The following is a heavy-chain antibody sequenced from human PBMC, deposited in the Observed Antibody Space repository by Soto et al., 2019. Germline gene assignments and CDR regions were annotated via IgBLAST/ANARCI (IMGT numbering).Heavy chain of an antibody. J-gene: IGHJ4*02. D-gene: IGHD6-6*01. CDR2: ISASGTNT. CDR1: GFTFSSYA. Sequence: EVQLLESGGGLGQPGGSLRLSCAASGFTFSSYAMSWVRQAPGKGLEWISSISASGTNTHYAASVKSRFTISRDSSKSTLYLQMNNLSAEDTAVYYCAKRPIAATGGTFEYWGQGTLVTVSS. V-gene: IGHV3-23*01. CDR3: AKRPIAATGGTFEY.